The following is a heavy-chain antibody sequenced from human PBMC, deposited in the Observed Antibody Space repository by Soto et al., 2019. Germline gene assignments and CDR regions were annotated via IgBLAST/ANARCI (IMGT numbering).Heavy chain of an antibody. CDR1: GFTFSSYA. CDR3: RRVQYCSGGSCYQYQEAFDI. CDR2: ISYDGSNT. V-gene: IGHV3-30-3*01. J-gene: IGHJ3*02. D-gene: IGHD2-15*01. Sequence: QVQLVESGGGVVQPGRSLRLSCAASGFTFSSYAMHWVRQAPGKGLEWVAVISYDGSNTYYADSVKGRFTISRDNSKNTQYLQMSSLRAEYTAVYYGRRVQYCSGGSCYQYQEAFDIWGQGTMVTGSS.